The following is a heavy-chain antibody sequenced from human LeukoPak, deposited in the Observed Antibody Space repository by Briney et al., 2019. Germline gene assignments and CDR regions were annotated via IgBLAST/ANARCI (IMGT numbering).Heavy chain of an antibody. J-gene: IGHJ6*03. CDR3: ARDQSSYYDFWSGYDSNYYMDV. D-gene: IGHD3-3*01. CDR2: VSDYNTHT. V-gene: IGHV1-18*01. CDR1: GYTFTNYG. Sequence: ASVKVSCKASGYTFTNYGISLLRQAPGQGLEWMGWVSDYNTHTNYSPKLQGRVTMTTDTSTSTAYMELRSLRSDDTVVYYCARDQSSYYDFWSGYDSNYYMDVWGKGTTVTVSS.